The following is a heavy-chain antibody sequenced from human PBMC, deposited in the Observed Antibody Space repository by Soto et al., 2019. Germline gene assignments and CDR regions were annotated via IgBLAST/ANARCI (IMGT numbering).Heavy chain of an antibody. J-gene: IGHJ6*03. CDR1: GFTFSSYS. CDR3: ARENRITIFGVVIADYYYYMDV. D-gene: IGHD3-3*01. CDR2: ISSSSSYI. Sequence: EVQLVESGGGLVKPGGSLRLSCAASGFTFSSYSMNWVRQAPGKGLEWVSSISSSSSYIYYADSVKGRFTISRDNAKNSLYLQMNSLRAEDTAVYYCARENRITIFGVVIADYYYYMDVWGKGTTVTVSS. V-gene: IGHV3-21*01.